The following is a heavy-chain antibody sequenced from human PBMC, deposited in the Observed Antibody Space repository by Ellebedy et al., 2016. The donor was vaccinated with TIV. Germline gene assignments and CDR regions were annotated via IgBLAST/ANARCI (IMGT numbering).Heavy chain of an antibody. D-gene: IGHD5/OR15-5a*01. V-gene: IGHV5-10-1*01. J-gene: IGHJ6*02. CDR2: IDPTDSQT. CDR1: GDSFNTNW. Sequence: PGGSLRLSCKGSGDSFNTNWITWVRQMPGKGLDWMGRIDPTDSQTNYSPSFEGHVTISFDKSIATAYLQWRSLQASDTATYYCACLSEEAIYSYYGLGVWGQGTTVTVSS. CDR3: ACLSEEAIYSYYGLGV.